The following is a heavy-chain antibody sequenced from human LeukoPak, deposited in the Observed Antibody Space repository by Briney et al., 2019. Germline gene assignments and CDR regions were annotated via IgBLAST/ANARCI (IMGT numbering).Heavy chain of an antibody. J-gene: IGHJ6*02. V-gene: IGHV4-59*08. D-gene: IGHD3-22*01. CDR1: GGSISSYY. CDR2: IYYGGST. CDR3: ARLGPHYYDSSGYYKESYYYYGMDV. Sequence: SETLSLTCTVSGGSISSYYWSWIRQPPGKGLEWIGYIYYGGSTNYNPSLKSRVTISVDTSKNQFSLTLSSVTAADTAVYYCARLGPHYYDSSGYYKESYYYYGMDVWGQGTTVTVSS.